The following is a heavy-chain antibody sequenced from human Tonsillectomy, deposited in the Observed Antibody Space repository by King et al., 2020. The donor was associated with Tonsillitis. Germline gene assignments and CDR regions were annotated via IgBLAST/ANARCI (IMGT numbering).Heavy chain of an antibody. CDR1: GGSIASGNYY. D-gene: IGHD3-22*01. J-gene: IGHJ4*02. CDR3: ARVHHYDSSGYYKYFDS. Sequence: VQLQESGPGLLKPSQTLSLTCTVSGGSIASGNYYWSWIRQHPGKGLEWIGYIYHSGSTYYNPSLKSLVIISVETSKNQFSLKLNSVTAADTAVYYCARVHHYDSSGYYKYFDSWGQGTLVTVSS. V-gene: IGHV4-31*01. CDR2: IYHSGST.